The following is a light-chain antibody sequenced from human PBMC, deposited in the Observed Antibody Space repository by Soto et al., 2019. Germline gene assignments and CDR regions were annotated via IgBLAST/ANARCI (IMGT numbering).Light chain of an antibody. J-gene: IGKJ2*02. Sequence: IVLTQSPATLSLAPGERATLSCRASQSVSRYIAWYQQKPGQHPRLLIYDASNRATGVPARFSFSGSGTDFTITISSLEPEDFAFCYWLQRFTWPWTFGQGTKLEIK. CDR2: DAS. CDR1: QSVSRY. V-gene: IGKV3-11*01. CDR3: LQRFTWPWT.